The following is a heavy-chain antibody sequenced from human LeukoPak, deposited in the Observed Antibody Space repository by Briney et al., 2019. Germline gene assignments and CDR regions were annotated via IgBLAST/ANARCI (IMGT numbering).Heavy chain of an antibody. CDR2: INAGNGNT. CDR1: GYTFTSYA. V-gene: IGHV1-3*01. J-gene: IGHJ4*02. D-gene: IGHD5-12*01. CDR3: ARVLEATSYYFDY. Sequence: GASVNVSFKASGYTFTSYAMHWVRQAPGQRLEWMGWINAGNGNTKYSQKFQGRVTITRDTSASTAYMELSSLRSEDTAVYYCARVLEATSYYFDYWGQGTLVTVSS.